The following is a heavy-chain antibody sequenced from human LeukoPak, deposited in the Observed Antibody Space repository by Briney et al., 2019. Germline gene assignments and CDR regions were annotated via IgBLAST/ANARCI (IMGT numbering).Heavy chain of an antibody. D-gene: IGHD4-23*01. CDR3: ARVGFGNTPHPIDY. J-gene: IGHJ4*02. V-gene: IGHV4-4*07. Sequence: SETLSLTCIVSGGSTSNYYWSWIRQPAGKGLEWIGRIYATGSTNYNPSLKSRVTISVDTSKNQFSLQLSSVTAADTAVYYCARVGFGNTPHPIDYWGQGTLVTVSS. CDR2: IYATGST. CDR1: GGSTSNYY.